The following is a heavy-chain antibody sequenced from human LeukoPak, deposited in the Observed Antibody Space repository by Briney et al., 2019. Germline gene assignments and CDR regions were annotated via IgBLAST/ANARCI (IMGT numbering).Heavy chain of an antibody. CDR3: ARGTWGYYFDY. Sequence: GGSLRLSCAASGFTFSSYSMNWVRQAPGKGLEWVSYISSSGSTIYYADSVKGRFTISRDNAKNSLYLQMNSLRAEDTAVYYCARGTWGYYFDYWGQGTLVTVSS. V-gene: IGHV3-48*04. CDR1: GFTFSSYS. CDR2: ISSSGSTI. J-gene: IGHJ4*02. D-gene: IGHD7-27*01.